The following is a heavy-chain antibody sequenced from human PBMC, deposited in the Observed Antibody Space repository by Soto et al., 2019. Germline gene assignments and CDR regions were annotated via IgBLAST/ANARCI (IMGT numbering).Heavy chain of an antibody. J-gene: IGHJ1*01. CDR1: GGSISSSSYY. V-gene: IGHV4-39*01. CDR3: ASILSNEYFQH. D-gene: IGHD3-10*01. CDR2: IYYCGST. Sequence: SETLSLTCTVSGGSISSSSYYWGWIRQRPGRGLEWLGSIYYCGSTYYNPSLKSRRTISVDTSKNQFSLKLSSVTAADTPLYYCASILSNEYFQHRGQGTLVTVSS.